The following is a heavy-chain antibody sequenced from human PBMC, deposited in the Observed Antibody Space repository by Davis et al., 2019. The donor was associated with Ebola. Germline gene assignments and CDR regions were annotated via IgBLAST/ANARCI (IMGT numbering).Heavy chain of an antibody. D-gene: IGHD3-22*01. CDR2: IRARASGETT. CDR1: GFPFHIYA. Sequence: GGSLRLSCATSGFPFHIYAMSWIRQAPEKGLEWVSLIRARASGETTEYADSVKGRFTISRDNSKNTVYLQMNSLRPDDTAVYYCERWDGYPIWGQGTKVTVSS. J-gene: IGHJ3*02. CDR3: ERWDGYPI. V-gene: IGHV3-23*01.